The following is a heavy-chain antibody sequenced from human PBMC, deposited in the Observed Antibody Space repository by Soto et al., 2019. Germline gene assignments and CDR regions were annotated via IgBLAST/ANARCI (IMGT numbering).Heavy chain of an antibody. CDR1: GYSFTSYW. Sequence: EVQLVQSGAEVKKPGESLKISCKGSGYSFTSYWIGWVRQMPGKGLEWMGIIYPGDSDTRHSPSFQGQVTISADKSISTAYLQWSGLKASDTAVYYCARGDYYPDFVGVVFDYWGQGTLVTVSS. CDR3: ARGDYYPDFVGVVFDY. J-gene: IGHJ4*02. V-gene: IGHV5-51*03. CDR2: IYPGDSDT. D-gene: IGHD3-22*01.